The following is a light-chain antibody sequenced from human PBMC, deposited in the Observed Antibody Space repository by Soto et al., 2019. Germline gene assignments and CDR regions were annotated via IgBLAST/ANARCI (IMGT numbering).Light chain of an antibody. CDR2: GAS. V-gene: IGKV3-15*01. CDR3: LQYTNWPPWT. Sequence: EIVMTQSPATLSMSPGERATLSCRASQSVSSNLAWYQQKPGQPPRLLIYGASARATGIPARFSGSGSGTEFTLTISSLQSEDFAVYYCLQYTNWPPWTFGQGTRVEIK. J-gene: IGKJ1*01. CDR1: QSVSSN.